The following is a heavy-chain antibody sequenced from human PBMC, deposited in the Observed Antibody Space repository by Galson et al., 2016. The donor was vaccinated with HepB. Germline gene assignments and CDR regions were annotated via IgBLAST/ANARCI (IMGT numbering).Heavy chain of an antibody. V-gene: IGHV3-21*01. CDR1: GFTFSSYS. D-gene: IGHD6-19*01. Sequence: SLRLSCAASGFTFSSYSMNWVRQAPGKGLEWVSSISGSSTYISYADSVKGRFTISRDNAKNSLYLQMNSLRAEDTAVYYCARERGWPNEVNFDYWGQGTLVTVSS. J-gene: IGHJ4*02. CDR2: ISGSSTYI. CDR3: ARERGWPNEVNFDY.